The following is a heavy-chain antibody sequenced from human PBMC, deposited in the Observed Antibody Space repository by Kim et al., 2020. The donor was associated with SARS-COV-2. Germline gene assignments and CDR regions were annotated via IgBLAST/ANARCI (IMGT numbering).Heavy chain of an antibody. CDR2: IKQDGSEK. Sequence: GGSLRLSCAASGLTFSSYWMSWVRKAPGKGLEWVANIKQDGSEKYYVDSVKGRITITRDNAKNSLYLQMNSLRAEDKAVYYCARSLAYDSSGYSTYYFDYWRQGTLVTVSS. CDR3: ARSLAYDSSGYSTYYFDY. J-gene: IGHJ4*02. V-gene: IGHV3-7*01. D-gene: IGHD3-22*01. CDR1: GLTFSSYW.